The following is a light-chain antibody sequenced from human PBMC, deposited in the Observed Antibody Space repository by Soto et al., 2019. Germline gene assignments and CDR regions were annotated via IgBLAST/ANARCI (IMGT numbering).Light chain of an antibody. J-gene: IGKJ5*01. CDR1: QSVSSSY. Sequence: EIVLTQSPGTLSLSPGERATLSCRASQSVSSSYLAWYQQKPGQAPRLLIYGASIRATGIPDRFSGSGSATDFTLTISSLEPEDLAVYYCQQYGSSPITFGQGTRLEIK. CDR3: QQYGSSPIT. V-gene: IGKV3-20*01. CDR2: GAS.